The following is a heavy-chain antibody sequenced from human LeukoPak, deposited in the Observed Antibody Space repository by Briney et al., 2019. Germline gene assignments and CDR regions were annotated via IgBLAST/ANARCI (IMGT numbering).Heavy chain of an antibody. Sequence: AGRSLRLSCAASGFTFSSYGMHWVRQAPGKGLEWVAVISYDGSNKYYADSVKGRFTISRDNSKNTLYLQMNSLRAEGTAVYYCAKAAGLEWELLRPVDYWGQGTLVTVSS. CDR2: ISYDGSNK. D-gene: IGHD1-26*01. CDR1: GFTFSSYG. CDR3: AKAAGLEWELLRPVDY. J-gene: IGHJ4*02. V-gene: IGHV3-30*18.